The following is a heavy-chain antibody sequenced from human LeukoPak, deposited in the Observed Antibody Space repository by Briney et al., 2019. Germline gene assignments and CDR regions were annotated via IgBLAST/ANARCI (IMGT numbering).Heavy chain of an antibody. V-gene: IGHV3-23*01. J-gene: IGHJ4*02. Sequence: PGGSLRLSCAASGFSFSNWAMSWVHQAPGKGLEWVSGFTRNDETTSYADSVKGRFTISRDNSKNTLYLQMSSLRAEDTAVYYCAKVKVVGYSTFDYWGQGALVTVSS. D-gene: IGHD2-8*01. CDR3: AKVKVVGYSTFDY. CDR1: GFSFSNWA. CDR2: FTRNDETT.